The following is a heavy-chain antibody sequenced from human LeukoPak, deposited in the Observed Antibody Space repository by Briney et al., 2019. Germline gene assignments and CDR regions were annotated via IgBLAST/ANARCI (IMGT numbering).Heavy chain of an antibody. CDR1: GDSISSYY. D-gene: IGHD5-18*01. CDR2: IYYSGST. CDR3: ARPAERGYSYGLDF. V-gene: IGHV4-59*01. Sequence: RPSETLSLTCTVSGDSISSYYWSWIRQPSGKGLEWIGYIYYSGSTNYNPSLKSRVTISLDTSKNQVSLNLSSVTAADTAVYYCARPAERGYSYGLDFWGPGTMVTVSS. J-gene: IGHJ3*01.